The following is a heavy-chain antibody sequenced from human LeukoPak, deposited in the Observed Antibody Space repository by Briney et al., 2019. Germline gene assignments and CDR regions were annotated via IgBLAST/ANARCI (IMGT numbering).Heavy chain of an antibody. CDR1: GFTFSNAW. D-gene: IGHD6-13*01. CDR2: IKSKTGGGTT. V-gene: IGHV3-15*01. J-gene: IGHJ4*02. Sequence: GGSLRLSCAASGFTFSNAWMSWVRQAPGKGLEWVGRIKSKTGGGTTDYAAPVKGRFTISRDDSKNTLYLQMNSLKTEDTAVYYCTTTRKGYSSSWYYWGQGTLVTVSS. CDR3: TTTRKGYSSSWYY.